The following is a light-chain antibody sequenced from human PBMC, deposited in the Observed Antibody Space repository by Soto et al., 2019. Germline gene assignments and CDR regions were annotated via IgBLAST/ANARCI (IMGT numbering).Light chain of an antibody. Sequence: EIVMTQSPATLSVSPGERATLSCRASQSVSSNLAWYQQKPGQAPRLLIYGAYTRATGIPARFSGSGSGTEFTLTISSLQSEDFAVYYCQQYNIWPQTFGQGTKVDIK. J-gene: IGKJ1*01. CDR3: QQYNIWPQT. CDR2: GAY. CDR1: QSVSSN. V-gene: IGKV3-15*01.